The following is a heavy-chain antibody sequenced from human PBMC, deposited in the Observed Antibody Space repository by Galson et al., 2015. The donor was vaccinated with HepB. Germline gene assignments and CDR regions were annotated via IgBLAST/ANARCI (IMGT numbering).Heavy chain of an antibody. CDR3: ARLNGGRLDY. D-gene: IGHD4-23*01. CDR1: GDGFTSYW. J-gene: IGHJ4*02. V-gene: IGHV5-51*03. Sequence: QSGAEVKKPGESLRISCKGSGDGFTSYWIGWVRQMPGKGLEWLGIIYPGDSDARYSPSFQGQVTISADRSIGTAYLQWGILKASDTAMYYCARLNGGRLDYWGQGTLVTVPS. CDR2: IYPGDSDA.